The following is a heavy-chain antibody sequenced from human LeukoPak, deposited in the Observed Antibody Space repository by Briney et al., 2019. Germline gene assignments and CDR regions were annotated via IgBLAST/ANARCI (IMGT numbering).Heavy chain of an antibody. D-gene: IGHD3-16*01. CDR3: ARGGSLLFGVLND. J-gene: IGHJ4*02. Sequence: APVKVSCKASGYTFTNYYIHWVRQAPGQGLQWMGWINPNGGGTNYAQKFQGRVTMTSDTSITTAYMELSRLRSDDTAMYYCARGGSLLFGVLNDWGQGTLVTVSS. CDR2: INPNGGGT. V-gene: IGHV1-2*02. CDR1: GYTFTNYY.